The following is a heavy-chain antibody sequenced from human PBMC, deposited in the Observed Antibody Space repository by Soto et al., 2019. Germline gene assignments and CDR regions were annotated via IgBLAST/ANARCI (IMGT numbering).Heavy chain of an antibody. CDR1: GGSISSSNW. Sequence: QVQLQESGPGLVKPSGTLSLTCAVSGGSISSSNWWSWVRQPPGKGLEWIGEIYHSGSTNYNPSLKSRVTISVDKSKNQFSPKLSSVTAADTAVYYCASGLYVWKSSSWSHGMDVWGQGTTVTVSS. J-gene: IGHJ6*02. CDR2: IYHSGST. CDR3: ASGLYVWKSSSWSHGMDV. D-gene: IGHD6-13*01. V-gene: IGHV4-4*02.